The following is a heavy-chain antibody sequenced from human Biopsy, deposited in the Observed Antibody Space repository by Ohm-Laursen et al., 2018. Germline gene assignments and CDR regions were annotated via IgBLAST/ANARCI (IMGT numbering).Heavy chain of an antibody. Sequence: ASVKVSCKTSGHTFRSYNFDWVRQASGQGLEWMGWMNPNTGNTAYAQKFQGRVTMTRNTSISTASMEMTSLRSEDTAIYYCAMSSSWNLRYGMDVWGQGTTVTVSS. CDR2: MNPNTGNT. CDR1: GHTFRSYN. D-gene: IGHD6-13*01. CDR3: AMSSSWNLRYGMDV. J-gene: IGHJ6*02. V-gene: IGHV1-8*01.